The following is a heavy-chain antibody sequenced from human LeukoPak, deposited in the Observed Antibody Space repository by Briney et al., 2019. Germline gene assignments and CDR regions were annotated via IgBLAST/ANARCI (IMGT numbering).Heavy chain of an antibody. J-gene: IGHJ4*02. CDR2: IKQDGSEK. Sequence: GGSLRLSCAASGFTFSSYWMNWVRQAPGKGLEWVANIKQDGSEKYYVDSVKGRFTISRDNAKNSLYLQMSSLRAEDTAVYYCARASTTVPNLLDNWGQGTLVTVSS. CDR1: GFTFSSYW. CDR3: ARASTTVPNLLDN. V-gene: IGHV3-7*05. D-gene: IGHD4-17*01.